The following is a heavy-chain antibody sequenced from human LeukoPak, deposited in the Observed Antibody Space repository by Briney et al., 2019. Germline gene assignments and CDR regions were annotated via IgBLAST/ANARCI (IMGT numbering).Heavy chain of an antibody. CDR2: INSDGSSI. Sequence: GGSLRLSCAASGFTFSSHWMHWVRQAPGKGLVWVSRINSDGSSISYADSVKGRFTISRDNAKNTLYLQMNSLRAADTAVYYCARDFRAGLTIFGVVINHYGMDVWGQGTTVTVSS. V-gene: IGHV3-74*01. CDR1: GFTFSSHW. CDR3: ARDFRAGLTIFGVVINHYGMDV. D-gene: IGHD3-3*01. J-gene: IGHJ6*02.